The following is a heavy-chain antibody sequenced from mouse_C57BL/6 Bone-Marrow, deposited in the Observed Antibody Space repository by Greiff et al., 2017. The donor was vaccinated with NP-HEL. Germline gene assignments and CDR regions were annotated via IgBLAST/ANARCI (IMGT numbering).Heavy chain of an antibody. CDR1: GYTFTDYA. Sequence: QVQLQQSGPELVRPGVSVKISCKGSGYTFTDYAMHWVKQSHAKSLEWIGVISTYYGDASYNQKFKDKATLTVDKSSSTAYMQLSSLTSEDSAVYYCARRATMVTTDYAMDYWGQGTSVTVSS. V-gene: IGHV1-67*01. CDR3: ARRATMVTTDYAMDY. J-gene: IGHJ4*01. D-gene: IGHD2-2*01. CDR2: ISTYYGDA.